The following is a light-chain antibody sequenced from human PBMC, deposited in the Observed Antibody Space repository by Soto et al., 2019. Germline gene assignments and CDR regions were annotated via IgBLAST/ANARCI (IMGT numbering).Light chain of an antibody. CDR2: GAS. V-gene: IGKV3-20*01. CDR1: QSVSSSY. J-gene: IGKJ2*01. CDR3: QHHPDT. Sequence: EIVLTQSPGTLSLSPGERATLSCRASQSVSSSYLAWYQQKPGQAPRLLIYGASSRATGIPDRFSGSGSGTDFTLTISRLEPEHFAVYYCQHHPDTFGQGTKLEIK.